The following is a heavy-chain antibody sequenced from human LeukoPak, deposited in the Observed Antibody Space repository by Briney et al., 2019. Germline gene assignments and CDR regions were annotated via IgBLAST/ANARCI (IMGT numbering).Heavy chain of an antibody. CDR1: GFTFSNAW. CDR3: TTSEWGYSSSSLAIDY. V-gene: IGHV3-15*01. Sequence: GGSLRLSCAASGFTFSNAWMSWVRQAPGKGLEWVGCIKSKTDGGATDYAAPVKGRFTISRDDSKNTLYLQMNSLKTEDTAVYYCTTSEWGYSSSSLAIDYWGQGTLVTVSS. D-gene: IGHD6-6*01. J-gene: IGHJ4*02. CDR2: IKSKTDGGAT.